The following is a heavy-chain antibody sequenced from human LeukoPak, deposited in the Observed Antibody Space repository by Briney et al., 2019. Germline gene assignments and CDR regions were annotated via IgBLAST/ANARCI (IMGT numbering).Heavy chain of an antibody. CDR3: AKEGGATGYYFDY. J-gene: IGHJ4*02. Sequence: GGSLRLSCAASGFTLSSYWMSWVRQAPGKGLEWVANIKQDGSEINYVDSVKGRFTISRDNAKNSMLLQMNSLRAEDTAVYYCAKEGGATGYYFDYWGQGTLVTVSS. CDR1: GFTLSSYW. V-gene: IGHV3-7*01. CDR2: IKQDGSEI. D-gene: IGHD1-14*01.